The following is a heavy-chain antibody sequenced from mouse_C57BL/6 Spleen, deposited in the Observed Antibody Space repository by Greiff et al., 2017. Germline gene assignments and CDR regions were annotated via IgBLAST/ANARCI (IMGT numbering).Heavy chain of an antibody. CDR1: GYAFTSYC. CDR2: IYPGDGDT. V-gene: IGHV1-80*01. CDR3: ARDCCACSRYFDD. D-gene: IGHD1-1*01. Sequence: VQLQQSGAELVKPGASVKISCKASGYAFTSYCMNWVKQRPGKGLEWIGQIYPGDGDTNYNEKFKGKATLTADKSSSTAYLELSSLTSEDSAVDFCARDCCACSRYFDDWGKGTTLTVSS. J-gene: IGHJ1*03.